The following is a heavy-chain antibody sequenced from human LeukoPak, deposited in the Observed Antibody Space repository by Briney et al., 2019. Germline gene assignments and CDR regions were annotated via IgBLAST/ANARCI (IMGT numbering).Heavy chain of an antibody. CDR1: GFTVSSNY. CDR2: ISYDGSNK. Sequence: GGSLRLSCAASGFTVSSNYMSWVRQAPGKGLEWVAVISYDGSNKYYADSVKGRFTISRDNSKNTLYLQMNSLRAEDTAVYYCARVGGSSGWSGFDYWGQGTLVTVSS. J-gene: IGHJ4*02. D-gene: IGHD6-19*01. V-gene: IGHV3-30*03. CDR3: ARVGGSSGWSGFDY.